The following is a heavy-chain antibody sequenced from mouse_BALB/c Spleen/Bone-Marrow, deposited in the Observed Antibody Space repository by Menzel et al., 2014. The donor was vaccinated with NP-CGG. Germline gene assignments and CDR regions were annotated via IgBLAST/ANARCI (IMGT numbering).Heavy chain of an antibody. CDR3: ATARATSYAMDY. CDR2: IDPSDSYT. V-gene: IGHV1-69*02. Sequence: QVQLQQSGAELVKPGASVKLSCKASGYTFTSYWMHWVKQRPGQGLEWIGEIDPSDSYTNYNQKFKGKATLTVDKSSSTAYMQFSSLTSEDSAVYYCATARATSYAMDYWGQGTSVTVSS. D-gene: IGHD3-1*01. CDR1: GYTFTSYW. J-gene: IGHJ4*01.